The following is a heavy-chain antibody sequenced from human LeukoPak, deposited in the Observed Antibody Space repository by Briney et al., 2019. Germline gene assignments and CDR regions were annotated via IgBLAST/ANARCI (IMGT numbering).Heavy chain of an antibody. D-gene: IGHD3-10*01. Sequence: ASETLSLTCTVSGGSISSGSYYWSWIRQPAGKGLEWIGRIYTSGSTNYNPSLKSRVTISVDTSKNQFSLKLSSVTAADTAVYYCARWSPVGAFDIWGQGTMVTVSS. J-gene: IGHJ3*02. V-gene: IGHV4-61*02. CDR2: IYTSGST. CDR1: GGSISSGSYY. CDR3: ARWSPVGAFDI.